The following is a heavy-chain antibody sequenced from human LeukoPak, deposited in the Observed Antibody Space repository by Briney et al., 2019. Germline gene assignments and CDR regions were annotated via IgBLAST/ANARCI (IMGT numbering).Heavy chain of an antibody. V-gene: IGHV3-23*01. Sequence: GGSLRPFCAASGFTFSTYGMTWGRRAPGRGLEWVSTISGSGGGTWYTDSVKGRFTISRDNSKNTLYLQMNSLRVEDTAIYYCAKDPPNIGPEPYYFDSWAQGPLVTVSS. CDR1: GFTFSTYG. CDR3: AKDPPNIGPEPYYFDS. D-gene: IGHD2-2*01. CDR2: ISGSGGGT. J-gene: IGHJ4*02.